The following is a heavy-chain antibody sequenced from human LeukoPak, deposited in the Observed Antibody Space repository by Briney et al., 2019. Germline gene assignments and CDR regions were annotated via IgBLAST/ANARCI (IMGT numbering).Heavy chain of an antibody. CDR1: GFTFSSYS. CDR2: ISSSSSTI. Sequence: PGGSLRLSCAASGFTFSSYSMNWVRQAPGKGLEWVSYISSSSSTIYYADSVKGRFTISRDKAKNSLYLQMNSLRAEDTAVYYCARDARLNAFDIWGQGTMVTVSS. J-gene: IGHJ3*02. V-gene: IGHV3-48*01. CDR3: ARDARLNAFDI.